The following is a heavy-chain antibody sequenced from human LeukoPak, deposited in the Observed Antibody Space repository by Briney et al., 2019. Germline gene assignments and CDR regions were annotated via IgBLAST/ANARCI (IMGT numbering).Heavy chain of an antibody. CDR1: GGSFSGYY. Sequence: SETLSLTCAVYGGSFSGYYWSWLRQPPGKGLEWIGEINHSGSTNYNPSLTSRVTISVDTSKNQFSLKLSSVTAADTAVYYCARDSSWLVRYYFDYWGQGTLVTVSS. CDR2: INHSGST. J-gene: IGHJ4*02. V-gene: IGHV4-34*01. CDR3: ARDSSWLVRYYFDY. D-gene: IGHD6-19*01.